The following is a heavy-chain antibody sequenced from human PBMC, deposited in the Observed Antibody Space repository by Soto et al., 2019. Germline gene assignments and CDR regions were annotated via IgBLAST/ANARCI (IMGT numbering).Heavy chain of an antibody. J-gene: IGHJ2*01. Sequence: GGSLRLSCAASGFSVSSSHMIWVRQAPGKGLEWVSGISGSGISTHYADSVKGRFTVSRDNSKNTLYLQMNSLRAEDTAVYNCAKEPVGPDWYFDLWGRGTLVTVSS. V-gene: IGHV3-23*01. CDR3: AKEPVGPDWYFDL. CDR2: ISGSGIST. CDR1: GFSVSSSH.